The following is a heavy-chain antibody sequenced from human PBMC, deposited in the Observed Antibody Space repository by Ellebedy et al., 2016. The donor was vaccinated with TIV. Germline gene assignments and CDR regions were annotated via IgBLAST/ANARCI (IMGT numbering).Heavy chain of an antibody. D-gene: IGHD6-19*01. CDR1: GYTFTTYG. Sequence: ASVKVSCXASGYTFTTYGVSWVRQAPGQGLEWVGWIDPKNGNTKYAQKLQGRVTMTTDTSTSAAYLELRSLRSDDTAVYYCARDGSSGWEDYWGQGTLVTVSS. V-gene: IGHV1-18*01. CDR3: ARDGSSGWEDY. J-gene: IGHJ4*02. CDR2: IDPKNGNT.